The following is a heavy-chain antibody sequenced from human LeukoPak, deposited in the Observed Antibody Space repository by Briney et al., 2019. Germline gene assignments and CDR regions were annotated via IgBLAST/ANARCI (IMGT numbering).Heavy chain of an antibody. CDR2: INHSGST. D-gene: IGHD6-13*01. CDR1: GGSFSGYY. J-gene: IGHJ3*02. CDR3: ARRTRIAAARGAFDI. V-gene: IGHV4-34*01. Sequence: SETLSLTCAVSGGSFSGYYWSWIRQPPGKGLEWIGEINHSGSTNYNPSLKSRVTISVDTSKNQFSLKLSSVTAADTAVYYCARRTRIAAARGAFDIWGQGTMVTVSS.